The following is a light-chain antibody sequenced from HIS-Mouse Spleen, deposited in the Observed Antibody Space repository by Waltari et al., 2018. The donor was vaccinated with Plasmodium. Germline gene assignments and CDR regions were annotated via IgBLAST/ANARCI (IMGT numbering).Light chain of an antibody. Sequence: DLQMTQSPSYLSASVGDRVTITCRASQSISSDLNWYQQKPGKAPKLLIYAASSLQSGVPSRFSGSGSGTDFTLTISSLQPEDFATYYCQQSYSTPWTFGQGTKVEIK. V-gene: IGKV1-39*01. CDR1: QSISSD. CDR2: AAS. J-gene: IGKJ1*01. CDR3: QQSYSTPWT.